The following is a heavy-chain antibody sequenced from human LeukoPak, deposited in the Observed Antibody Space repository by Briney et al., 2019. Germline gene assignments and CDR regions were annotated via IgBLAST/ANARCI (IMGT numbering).Heavy chain of an antibody. CDR2: INHSGST. Sequence: MSSETLSLTCTVSGGSISSYYWSWIRQPPGKGLEWIGEINHSGSTNYNPSLKSRVTISVDTSKNQFSLKLSSVTAADTAVYYCARGRYYYDSSGYCYWGQGTLVTVSS. V-gene: IGHV4-34*01. D-gene: IGHD3-22*01. CDR1: GGSISSYY. J-gene: IGHJ4*02. CDR3: ARGRYYYDSSGYCY.